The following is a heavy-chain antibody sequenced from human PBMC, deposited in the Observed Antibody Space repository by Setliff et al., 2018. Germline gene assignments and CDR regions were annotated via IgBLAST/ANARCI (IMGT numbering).Heavy chain of an antibody. CDR1: GGTFSSYV. V-gene: IGHV1-69*13. J-gene: IGHJ6*03. Sequence: SVKVSCKASGGTFSSYVISWVREAPGQGLEWMGGIIPMFGTNYAQKFQGRVTITADESTSTAYMELSSLGSEDTAVYYCARKIPPQYHYMDVWGKGTTVTVSS. CDR3: ARKIPPQYHYMDV. CDR2: IIPMFGT.